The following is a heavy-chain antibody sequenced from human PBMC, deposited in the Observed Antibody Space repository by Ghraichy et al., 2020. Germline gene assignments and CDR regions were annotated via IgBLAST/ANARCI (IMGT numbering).Heavy chain of an antibody. CDR2: IIPILGIA. Sequence: SVKVSCKASRGTFSSYAISWVRQAPGQGLEWMGRIIPILGIANYAQKFQGRVTITADKSTSTAYMELSSLRSEDTAVYYCASLYSYGSADFDYWGQGTLVTVSS. J-gene: IGHJ4*02. CDR1: RGTFSSYA. D-gene: IGHD5-18*01. V-gene: IGHV1-69*04. CDR3: ASLYSYGSADFDY.